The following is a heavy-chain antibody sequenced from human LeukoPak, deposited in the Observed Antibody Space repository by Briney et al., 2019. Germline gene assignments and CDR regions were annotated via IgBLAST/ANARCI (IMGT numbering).Heavy chain of an antibody. D-gene: IGHD6-19*01. CDR1: GGSISSHY. J-gene: IGHJ6*02. CDR3: AGERFTVVAGNYYFYGLDV. V-gene: IGHV4-59*11. CDR2: IYYSGST. Sequence: PSETLSLTCTVSGGSISSHYWSWIRQPPGKELEWIGYIYYSGSTNYNPSLQSRVTISVDTSKNQFSLKLSSVTTADTAVYYCAGERFTVVAGNYYFYGLDVWGQGTTVTVSS.